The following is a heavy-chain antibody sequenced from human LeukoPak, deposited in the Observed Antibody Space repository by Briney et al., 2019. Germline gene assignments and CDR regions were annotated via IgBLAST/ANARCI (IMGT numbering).Heavy chain of an antibody. V-gene: IGHV1-2*02. Sequence: ASVKVSCKASGYTFTGYYMHWVRQAPGQGVEWMGWINHNSGGTNYAQKFQGRVTMTRDTSISTAYMELTRLRSDDTAVYHCARTYCSGGTCHPGGYYYYYMDVWGKGTTVTVSS. CDR1: GYTFTGYY. CDR3: ARTYCSGGTCHPGGYYYYYMDV. J-gene: IGHJ6*03. D-gene: IGHD2-15*01. CDR2: INHNSGGT.